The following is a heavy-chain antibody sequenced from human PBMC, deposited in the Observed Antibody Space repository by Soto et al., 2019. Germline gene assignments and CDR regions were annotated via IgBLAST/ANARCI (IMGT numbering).Heavy chain of an antibody. CDR3: ARQYRWDAFDI. CDR2: IYYSGST. J-gene: IGHJ3*02. Sequence: WGWIRQPPGKGLEWIGTIYYSGSTYYNPSLKSRVTISVDTSKNQFSLKLSSVTAADTAVYYCARQYRWDAFDIWGQGTMVT. V-gene: IGHV4-39*01. D-gene: IGHD2-8*02.